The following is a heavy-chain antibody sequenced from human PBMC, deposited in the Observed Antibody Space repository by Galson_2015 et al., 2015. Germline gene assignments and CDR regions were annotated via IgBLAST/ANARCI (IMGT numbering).Heavy chain of an antibody. D-gene: IGHD5-12*01. CDR2: INAGGGDT. CDR3: ARTTDGYDWGTFDY. CDR1: GYTFSNFA. V-gene: IGHV1-3*01. Sequence: SCKASGYTFSNFAMNWVRQAPGQRPEWMGWINAGGGDTKYSQNFQGRVTITRDTSANTAYMELSSLRSEDTAVHYCARTTDGYDWGTFDYWGQGTLVTVSS. J-gene: IGHJ4*02.